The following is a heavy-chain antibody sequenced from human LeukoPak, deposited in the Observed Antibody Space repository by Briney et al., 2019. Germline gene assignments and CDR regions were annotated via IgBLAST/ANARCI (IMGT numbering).Heavy chain of an antibody. D-gene: IGHD1-26*01. CDR3: ARDRAPRGSYEIYYFDY. V-gene: IGHV4-39*07. CDR2: IFYSGRT. Sequence: SETLSLTCTVSAGSISTYYWSWVRQPPGKGLEWIGSIFYSGRTDYTPSLKSRVAMSVDTSKNQFSLRLSSVTAADTAVYYCARDRAPRGSYEIYYFDYWGQGTLVTVSS. J-gene: IGHJ4*02. CDR1: AGSISTYY.